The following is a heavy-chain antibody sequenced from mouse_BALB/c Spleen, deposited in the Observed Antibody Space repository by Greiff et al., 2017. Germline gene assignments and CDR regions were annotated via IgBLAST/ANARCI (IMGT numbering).Heavy chain of an antibody. V-gene: IGHV1S130*01. CDR1: GYTFTSSW. CDR2: IHPNSGNT. J-gene: IGHJ4*01. CDR3: ARSPGGARAYAMDY. D-gene: IGHD3-1*01. Sequence: QVQLQQPGSVLVRPRASVKLSCKASGYTFTSSWMHWAKQRPGQGLEWIGEIHPNSGNTNYNEKFKGKATLTVDTSSSTAYVDLSSLTSEDSAVYYCARSPGGARAYAMDYWGQGTSVTVSS.